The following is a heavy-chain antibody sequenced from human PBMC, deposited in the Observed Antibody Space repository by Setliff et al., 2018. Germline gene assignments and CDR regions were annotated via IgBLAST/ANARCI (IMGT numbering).Heavy chain of an antibody. D-gene: IGHD6-13*01. J-gene: IGHJ3*02. CDR2: ISRSSTYI. V-gene: IGHV3-21*01. CDR3: ASAGHSGSWFPFDAFHI. Sequence: GGSLRLSCAASGFTFSTHSINWVRQAPGKGLEWVSSISRSSTYIYYADSMKGRFTISRDNAKNSLYLQMNSLRAEDTAVYYCASAGHSGSWFPFDAFHIWGQGTMVTVSS. CDR1: GFTFSTHS.